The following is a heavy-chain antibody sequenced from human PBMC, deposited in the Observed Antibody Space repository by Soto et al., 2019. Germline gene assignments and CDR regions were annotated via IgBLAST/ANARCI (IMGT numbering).Heavy chain of an antibody. V-gene: IGHV4-30-4*01. J-gene: IGHJ6*02. CDR3: ARVGTNYGDSSISYYYYGMDV. Sequence: SETLSLTCTVSGGSISSGDYYWSWIRQPPGKGLEWIGYIYYSGSTYYNPSLKSRVTILVDTSKNQFSLKLSSVTAADTAVYYCARVGTNYGDSSISYYYYGMDVWGQGTTVTVSS. CDR2: IYYSGST. D-gene: IGHD4-17*01. CDR1: GGSISSGDYY.